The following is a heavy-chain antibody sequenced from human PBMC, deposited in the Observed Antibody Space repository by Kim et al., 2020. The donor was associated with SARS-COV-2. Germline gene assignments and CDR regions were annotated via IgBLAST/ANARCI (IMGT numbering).Heavy chain of an antibody. V-gene: IGHV4-34*01. D-gene: IGHD2-15*01. CDR3: ARVVVVADYYYYGMDV. J-gene: IGHJ6*02. Sequence: SLRSRVTISVDPSKNQFSLKLSYVTAADTAVYYCARVVVVADYYYYGMDVWGQGTTVTVSS.